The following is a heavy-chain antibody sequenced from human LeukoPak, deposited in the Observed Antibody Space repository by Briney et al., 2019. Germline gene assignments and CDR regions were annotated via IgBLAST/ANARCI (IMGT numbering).Heavy chain of an antibody. V-gene: IGHV3-48*01. CDR2: ISGSSGII. CDR1: GFTFNTYT. D-gene: IGHD5-24*01. J-gene: IGHJ6*02. CDR3: ARGRWPYPSMDV. Sequence: GGSLRLSCAASGFTFNTYTMNWVRQAPGKGLEWVSYISGSSGIIDYADSVRGRFTISRDNAKNSLYLQMNSLRAEDTAVYYCARGRWPYPSMDVWGQGTTVTVSS.